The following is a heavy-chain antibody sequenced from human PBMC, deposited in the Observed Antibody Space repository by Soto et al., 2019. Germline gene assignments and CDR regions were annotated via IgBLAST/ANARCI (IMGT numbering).Heavy chain of an antibody. Sequence: SLVKVYCKAVGGAFSSYAISWVRQAPGQGLEWMGGIIPIFGTANYAQKFQGRVTITADKSTSTAYMELSSLRSEDTAVYYCASADYGDSDAFDIWGQGTMVTVSS. CDR2: IIPIFGTA. CDR1: GGAFSSYA. D-gene: IGHD4-17*01. J-gene: IGHJ3*02. CDR3: ASADYGDSDAFDI. V-gene: IGHV1-69*06.